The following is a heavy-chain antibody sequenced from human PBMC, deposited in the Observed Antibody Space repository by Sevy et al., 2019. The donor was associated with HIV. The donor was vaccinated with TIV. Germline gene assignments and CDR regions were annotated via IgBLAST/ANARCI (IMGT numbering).Heavy chain of an antibody. Sequence: ASVKVSCKVSGGSFSNSDVIWVRQAPGQGLEWMGRIIPRFGTANYAQRFQGRVTITADESTRTVFMELSRLRSEDTALFYCARVGGARGGYDYVGSSFIDHWGQGTLVTVSS. D-gene: IGHD3-16*01. CDR1: GGSFSNSD. CDR3: ARVGGARGGYDYVGSSFIDH. V-gene: IGHV1-69*13. CDR2: IIPRFGTA. J-gene: IGHJ4*02.